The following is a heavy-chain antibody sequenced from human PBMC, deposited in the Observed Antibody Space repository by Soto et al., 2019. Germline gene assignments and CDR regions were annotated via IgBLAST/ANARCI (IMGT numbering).Heavy chain of an antibody. Sequence: SETLSLTCTVPGGSINSNNYYWAWIRQPPGKGLAWIASIYYDGSTYYNPSLKGRVSISVDTSKNHFSLKLTSATAADTAVYYCAKVVVAATRHTDFDSWGQGTLVTVSS. J-gene: IGHJ4*02. D-gene: IGHD2-15*01. CDR3: AKVVVAATRHTDFDS. CDR1: GGSINSNNYY. CDR2: IYYDGST. V-gene: IGHV4-39*02.